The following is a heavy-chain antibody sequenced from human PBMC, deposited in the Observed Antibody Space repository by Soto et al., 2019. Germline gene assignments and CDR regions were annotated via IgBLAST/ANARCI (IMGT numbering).Heavy chain of an antibody. J-gene: IGHJ5*02. CDR3: AKMSSENYYDPVFS. V-gene: IGHV3-11*01. CDR2: ISSSGNTI. D-gene: IGHD3-22*01. CDR1: GFTFSDYY. Sequence: QVQLVESGGGVVKTSGSLRIACAASGFTFSDYYMSWVRQAPGKGLEWVSYISSSGNTIYYADAVKGRFTISRDNAKNSVYLHMNSLRSEDTAVYFCAKMSSENYYDPVFSWGQVTLVTVSA.